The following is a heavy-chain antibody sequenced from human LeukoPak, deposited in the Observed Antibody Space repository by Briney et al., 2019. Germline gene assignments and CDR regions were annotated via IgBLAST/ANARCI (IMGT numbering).Heavy chain of an antibody. D-gene: IGHD3-3*01. CDR3: ASGSNLRVLEWSPFDY. J-gene: IGHJ4*02. CDR2: INPNSGGT. V-gene: IGHV1-2*02. Sequence: ASVKVSCKASGYTFTGYYMHWVRQAPGQGLEWMGWINPNSGGTNYAQKFQGRVTMTRDTSISTAYMELSRLRSDDTAVYYCASGSNLRVLEWSPFDYWGQGTLVTVSS. CDR1: GYTFTGYY.